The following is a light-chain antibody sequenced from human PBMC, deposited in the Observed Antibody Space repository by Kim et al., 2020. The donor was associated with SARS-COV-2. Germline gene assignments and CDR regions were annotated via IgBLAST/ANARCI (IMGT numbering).Light chain of an antibody. CDR2: EVT. J-gene: IGLJ2*01. V-gene: IGLV2-14*01. CDR3: TSYTNSGAFVL. CDR1: SSDIGAYNY. Sequence: SITVSCTGTSSDIGAYNYVSWYQQHPGKAPKLMIYEVTYRPSGVSNRFSGSKSGNTASLTISGLQTDDEADYYCTSYTNSGAFVLFGGGTQLTVL.